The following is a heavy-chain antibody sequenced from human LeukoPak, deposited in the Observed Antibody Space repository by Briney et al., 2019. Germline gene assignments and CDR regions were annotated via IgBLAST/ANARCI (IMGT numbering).Heavy chain of an antibody. J-gene: IGHJ4*02. V-gene: IGHV3-23*01. CDR2: IGVSGGTT. Sequence: PGGSLRLSCAASGFIFSSYAMNWVRQAPGKGLEWVSGIGVSGGTTYYADSVKGRFTISRDNSKNTVYLQMNSLRAEDTAVYYCARYYSHTSDWSEGGLDQWGQGTLVTVSS. CDR3: ARYYSHTSDWSEGGLDQ. D-gene: IGHD6-19*01. CDR1: GFIFSSYA.